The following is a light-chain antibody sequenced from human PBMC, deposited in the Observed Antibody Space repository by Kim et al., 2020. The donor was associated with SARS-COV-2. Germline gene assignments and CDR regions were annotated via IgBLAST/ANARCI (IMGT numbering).Light chain of an antibody. V-gene: IGLV6-57*04. Sequence: NFMLTQPHSVSESPGKTVTISCTRSSGSIYDNYVQWYQQRPGGVPTTVIYEDDQRPSGVSDRFSGSIDNSSNSASLTISGLRTEDEADYYCQSYNRDNVIFGGGTKVTVL. CDR3: QSYNRDNVI. CDR2: EDD. J-gene: IGLJ2*01. CDR1: SGSIYDNY.